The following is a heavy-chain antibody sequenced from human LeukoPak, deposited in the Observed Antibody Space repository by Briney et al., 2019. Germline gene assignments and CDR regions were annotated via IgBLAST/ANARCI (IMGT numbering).Heavy chain of an antibody. V-gene: IGHV4-39*01. CDR1: GGSISSSNYY. D-gene: IGHD2-15*01. Sequence: SETLSLTCTVSGGSISSSNYYWGWLRQPPGKGLEWIGSIYYSGSTYYNPSLKSRVTISVNTSKNQFSLKLSSVTAADTAVYYCARQYCSGGSCYSRGGEYWGQGTLVTVSS. CDR2: IYYSGST. J-gene: IGHJ4*02. CDR3: ARQYCSGGSCYSRGGEY.